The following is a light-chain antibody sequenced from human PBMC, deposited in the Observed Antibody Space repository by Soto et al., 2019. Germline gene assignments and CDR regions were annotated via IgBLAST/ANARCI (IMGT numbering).Light chain of an antibody. Sequence: QSALTQPASVSGSPGQSITISCTGTSGDIGSYNRVSWYQQHPGKAPKLXXXXXXXXXXGVSNRFYGSKSGNTASLTISGPQAEDEAEYYCSSYTNINTRACVFGTGTKVTVL. CDR2: XXX. J-gene: IGLJ1*01. CDR1: SGDIGSYNR. V-gene: IGLV2-14*03. CDR3: SSYTNINTRACV.